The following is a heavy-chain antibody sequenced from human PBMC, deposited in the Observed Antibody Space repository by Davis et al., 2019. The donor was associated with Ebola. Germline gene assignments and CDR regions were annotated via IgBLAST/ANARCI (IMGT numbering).Heavy chain of an antibody. CDR1: GYTFTSYY. CDR2: INPSGGST. V-gene: IGHV1-46*01. J-gene: IGHJ5*02. Sequence: ASVKVSCKASGYTFTSYYMHWVRQAPGQGLEWMRIINPSGGSTSYAQKFQGRVTMTRDTSTSTVYMELSSLRSEDTAVYYCARVSRRNGADPWGQGTLVTVSS. D-gene: IGHD1-1*01. CDR3: ARVSRRNGADP.